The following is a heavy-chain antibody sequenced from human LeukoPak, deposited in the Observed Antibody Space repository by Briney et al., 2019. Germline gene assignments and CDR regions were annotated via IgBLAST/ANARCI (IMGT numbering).Heavy chain of an antibody. J-gene: IGHJ4*02. D-gene: IGHD3-9*01. V-gene: IGHV4-30-2*01. CDR1: GGSTSSGGYS. Sequence: SQTLSLTCAVSGGSTSSGGYSWSWIRQPPGKGLEWIGYIYHSGSTYYNPSLKSRVTISVDRSKNQFSLKLSSVTAADTAVYYCARARGILTGGYYFDYWGQGTLVTVSS. CDR3: ARARGILTGGYYFDY. CDR2: IYHSGST.